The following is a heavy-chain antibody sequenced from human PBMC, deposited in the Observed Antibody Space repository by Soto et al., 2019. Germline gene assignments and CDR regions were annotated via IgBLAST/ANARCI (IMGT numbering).Heavy chain of an antibody. CDR3: ARDGFNYYDSSGYYRLFDS. Sequence: SETLSLTCTVSGGSISSYYWSWIRQPPGKGLEWIGYIYYSGSTNYNPSLKSRVTMSVDRSINQFSLKLSSVTAADTAVYYCARDGFNYYDSSGYYRLFDSWGQGTLVTVSS. D-gene: IGHD3-22*01. V-gene: IGHV4-59*01. J-gene: IGHJ5*01. CDR1: GGSISSYY. CDR2: IYYSGST.